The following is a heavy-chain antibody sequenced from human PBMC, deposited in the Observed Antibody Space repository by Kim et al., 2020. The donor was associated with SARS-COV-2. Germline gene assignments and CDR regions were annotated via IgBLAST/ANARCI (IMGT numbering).Heavy chain of an antibody. V-gene: IGHV3-11*06. CDR3: AVDLGYSSSSDYFDY. J-gene: IGHJ4*02. Sequence: DSVKGRFTISRDNAKNSLYLQMNSLGAEDTAVYYCAVDLGYSSSSDYFDYWGQGTLVTVSS. D-gene: IGHD6-6*01.